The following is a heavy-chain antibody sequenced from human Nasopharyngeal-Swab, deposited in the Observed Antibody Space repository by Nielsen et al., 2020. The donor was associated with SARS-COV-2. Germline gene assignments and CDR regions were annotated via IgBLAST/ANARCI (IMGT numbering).Heavy chain of an antibody. Sequence: GESLQISCAASGFTFSSYTMNWVRQAPGKGLEWVSSISSGSSYIYYADSVKGRFTISRDNAKNSLYLQMNSLRAEDTAVYYCARYGTTVVTPYYFDYGGQETLVTVSS. J-gene: IGHJ4*02. D-gene: IGHD4-23*01. V-gene: IGHV3-21*01. CDR1: GFTFSSYT. CDR2: ISSGSSYI. CDR3: ARYGTTVVTPYYFDY.